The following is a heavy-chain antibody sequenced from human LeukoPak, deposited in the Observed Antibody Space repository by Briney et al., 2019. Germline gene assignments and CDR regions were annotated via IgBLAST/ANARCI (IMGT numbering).Heavy chain of an antibody. D-gene: IGHD1-1*01. V-gene: IGHV4-61*02. CDR1: GGSISSGSYY. Sequence: PSETLSLTCTVSGGSISSGSYYWSWIRQPAGKGLEWIGRIYTSGSTNYNPSLKSRVTISVDTSKNQFSLKLSSVTAADTAVYYCARDRDDNKYNWFDPWGQGTLVTVSS. CDR3: ARDRDDNKYNWFDP. J-gene: IGHJ5*02. CDR2: IYTSGST.